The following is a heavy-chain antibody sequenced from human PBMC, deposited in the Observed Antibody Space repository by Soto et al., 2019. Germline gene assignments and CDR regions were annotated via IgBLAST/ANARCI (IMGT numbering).Heavy chain of an antibody. V-gene: IGHV4-34*01. J-gene: IGHJ4*02. CDR1: GGSFSGHY. D-gene: IGHD3-22*01. CDR2: INHSGST. Sequence: QVQLQQWGAGLLKPSETLSLTCAVYGGSFSGHYWTWLRQPPGKGLEWIGEINHSGSTNSDPSLKSRVTISVDTSKNQFSVKLSSVTAADTALYYCARGISMIADVQSGAPDKYYLDSWGRGTLVTVSS. CDR3: ARGISMIADVQSGAPDKYYLDS.